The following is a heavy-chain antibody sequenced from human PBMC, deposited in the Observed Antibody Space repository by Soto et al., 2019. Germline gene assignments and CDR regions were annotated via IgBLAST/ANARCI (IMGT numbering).Heavy chain of an antibody. CDR2: VYSSGST. CDR1: GGSISSSSYY. J-gene: IGHJ4*02. CDR3: ARLGLEPALDS. Sequence: SETLSLTCTVSGGSISSSSYYWGWIRQPPGKGLEWIGYVYSSGSTNYNPSLKSRLTILVDTSKKQCSLKLSSVTAADTAVYFCARLGLEPALDSWGRGILVTVSS. D-gene: IGHD1-1*01. V-gene: IGHV4-61*05.